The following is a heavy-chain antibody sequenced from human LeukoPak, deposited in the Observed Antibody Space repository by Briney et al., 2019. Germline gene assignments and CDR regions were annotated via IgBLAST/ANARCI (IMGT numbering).Heavy chain of an antibody. V-gene: IGHV4-59*08. CDR2: IYYSGST. CDR1: GGSISSYY. D-gene: IGHD3-3*01. CDR3: ARVLITIFGSYGMDV. Sequence: SETLSLTCTVSGGSISSYYWSWIRQPPGKGLKWIGYIYYSGSTNYNPSLKSRVTISVDTSKNQFSLKLSSVTAADTAVYYCARVLITIFGSYGMDVWGQGTTVTVSS. J-gene: IGHJ6*02.